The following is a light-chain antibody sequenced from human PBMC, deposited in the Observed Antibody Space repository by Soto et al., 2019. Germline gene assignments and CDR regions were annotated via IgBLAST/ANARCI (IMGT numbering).Light chain of an antibody. CDR1: KSISSY. CDR2: AAS. CDR3: QQSYSTPPFT. Sequence: DIQMTQSPSSLSASVGDRVTITCRASKSISSYLNWYQQKPGKAPKLLIYAASSLQSGVPSRFTDSGSGTDFPLTISSLQTEDFATYYCQQSYSTPPFTFGPGTKVDIK. J-gene: IGKJ3*01. V-gene: IGKV1-39*01.